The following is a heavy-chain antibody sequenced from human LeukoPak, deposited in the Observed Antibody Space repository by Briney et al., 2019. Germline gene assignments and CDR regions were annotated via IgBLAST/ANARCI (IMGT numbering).Heavy chain of an antibody. Sequence: VASVKVSCKASGYTFTNYAMHWVRQAPGQRLEWMGWINTGNGNTKHSQEFQGRVTITRDTSASTAYMELTSLTSNDMAVYYCARGDSAYDFAFDIWGQGTMVTVSS. CDR2: INTGNGNT. J-gene: IGHJ3*02. CDR3: ARGDSAYDFAFDI. V-gene: IGHV1-3*03. D-gene: IGHD5-12*01. CDR1: GYTFTNYA.